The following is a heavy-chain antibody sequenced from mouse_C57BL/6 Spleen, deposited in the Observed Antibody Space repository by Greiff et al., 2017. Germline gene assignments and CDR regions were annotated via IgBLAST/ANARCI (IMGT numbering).Heavy chain of an antibody. V-gene: IGHV1-82*01. Sequence: VQLQQSGPELVKPGASVKISCKASGYAFSSSWMNWVKQRPGKGLEWIGRIYPGDGDTNYNGKFKGKATLTADKSSSTAYMQLSSLPSADSAVYCCASSGPFAYWGQGTLVTVSA. CDR3: ASSGPFAY. CDR2: IYPGDGDT. D-gene: IGHD3-2*02. CDR1: GYAFSSSW. J-gene: IGHJ3*01.